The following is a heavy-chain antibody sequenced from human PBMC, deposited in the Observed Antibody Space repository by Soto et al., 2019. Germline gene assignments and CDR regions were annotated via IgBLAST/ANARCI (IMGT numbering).Heavy chain of an antibody. CDR1: GFTFRSYE. J-gene: IGHJ6*02. Sequence: CLRLSCAASGFTFRSYEMDWVRQAPGQALEWVSYISSSASTMYYADSVKGRFTISRDNAKNSLYLQMNSLGAEDQAAYDCARQSNCGSYAFFNDGMDVWGQGTTVTVSS. CDR2: ISSSASTM. V-gene: IGHV3-48*03. CDR3: ARQSNCGSYAFFNDGMDV. D-gene: IGHD1-26*01.